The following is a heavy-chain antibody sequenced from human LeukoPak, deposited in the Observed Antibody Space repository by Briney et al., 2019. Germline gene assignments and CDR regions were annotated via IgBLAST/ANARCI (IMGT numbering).Heavy chain of an antibody. Sequence: PGGSLRLSCAASGFTVSSNYMSWVRQAPGKGLEWVSVIYSGGSTYYADSVKGRFTISRDNSKNSLYLQMNSLRAEDTAVYYCARVQLVAAYIYFDYWGQGTLVTVSS. J-gene: IGHJ4*02. CDR3: ARVQLVAAYIYFDY. CDR2: IYSGGST. CDR1: GFTVSSNY. V-gene: IGHV3-66*01. D-gene: IGHD2-15*01.